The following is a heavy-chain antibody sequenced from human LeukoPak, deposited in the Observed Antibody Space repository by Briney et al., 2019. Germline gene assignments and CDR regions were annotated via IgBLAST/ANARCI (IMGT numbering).Heavy chain of an antibody. J-gene: IGHJ6*03. D-gene: IGHD4-17*01. CDR1: GGSISSYY. Sequence: SETLSLTCTVSGGSISSYYWSWIRQPPGKGLEWIGHIYSSGSTYYNPSLNSRVTISVDTSKKQFSLKLTSVTAADTAVYYCASTTTTYYSYFYYYMGVWGKGTTVTVSS. V-gene: IGHV4-4*09. CDR2: IYSSGST. CDR3: ASTTTTYYSYFYYYMGV.